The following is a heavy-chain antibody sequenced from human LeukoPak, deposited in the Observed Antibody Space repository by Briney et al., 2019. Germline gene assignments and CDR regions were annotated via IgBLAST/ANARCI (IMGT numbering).Heavy chain of an antibody. J-gene: IGHJ6*02. CDR2: IWYDGSNK. Sequence: GGSLRLSCAASGFTFSSYGMHWVRQAPGKGLEWVAVIWYDGSNKYYADSVKGRFTISRDNSKNTLYLQMNSLRAEDTAVYYCASWWFGGLEYYYYGMDVWGQGTTVTVSS. V-gene: IGHV3-33*01. CDR3: ASWWFGGLEYYYYGMDV. CDR1: GFTFSSYG. D-gene: IGHD3-10*01.